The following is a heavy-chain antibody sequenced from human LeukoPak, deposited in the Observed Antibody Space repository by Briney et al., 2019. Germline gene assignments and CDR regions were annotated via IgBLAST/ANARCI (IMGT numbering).Heavy chain of an antibody. Sequence: GGSLRLSCAASGFTFSSYEMNWVRQAPGKGVGWVSYISSSGSTIYYADSVKGRFTISRDNAKNSLYLQMNSLRAEDTAVYYCAELGITMIGGVWGKGTTVTISS. CDR2: ISSSGSTI. CDR3: AELGITMIGGV. CDR1: GFTFSSYE. V-gene: IGHV3-48*03. J-gene: IGHJ6*04. D-gene: IGHD3-10*02.